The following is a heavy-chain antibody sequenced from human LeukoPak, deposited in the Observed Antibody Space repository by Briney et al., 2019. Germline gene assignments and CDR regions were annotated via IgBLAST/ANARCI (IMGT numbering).Heavy chain of an antibody. CDR3: ARGRGPAAKARFDP. Sequence: GSSVKVSCKASGGTFSSYAINWVRQATGQGLEWMGWMNPNSGNTGYAQKFQGRVTITRNTSISTAYMELSSLRSEDTAVYYCARGRGPAAKARFDPWGQGTLVTVSS. J-gene: IGHJ5*02. V-gene: IGHV1-8*03. D-gene: IGHD2-2*01. CDR2: MNPNSGNT. CDR1: GGTFSSYA.